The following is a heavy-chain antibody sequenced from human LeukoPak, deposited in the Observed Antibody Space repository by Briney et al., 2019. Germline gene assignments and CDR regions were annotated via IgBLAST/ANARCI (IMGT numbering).Heavy chain of an antibody. CDR3: ARGPGIAALY. D-gene: IGHD6-13*01. Sequence: GGSLRLSCAAPGFTFSSYAMHWVRQAPGKGLEWVAVVSYDGSNKYYADSVKGRFTISRDNSKNTLYLQMNSLRAEDTAVYYCARGPGIAALYWGQGTLVTVSS. CDR1: GFTFSSYA. V-gene: IGHV3-30*04. J-gene: IGHJ4*02. CDR2: VSYDGSNK.